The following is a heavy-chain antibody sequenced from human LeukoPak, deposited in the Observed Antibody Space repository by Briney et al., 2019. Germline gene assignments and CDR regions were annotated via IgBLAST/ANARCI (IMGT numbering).Heavy chain of an antibody. Sequence: GGSLRLSCAASGFTFSSYAMHWVRQAPGKGLEWVAVISYDGSNKYYADSVKGRFTISRDNSKNTLYLQMNSLRAEDTAVYYCARDGLSIVAAGKLRYFDLWGRGTLVTVSS. V-gene: IGHV3-30-3*01. CDR2: ISYDGSNK. D-gene: IGHD6-13*01. J-gene: IGHJ2*01. CDR3: ARDGLSIVAAGKLRYFDL. CDR1: GFTFSSYA.